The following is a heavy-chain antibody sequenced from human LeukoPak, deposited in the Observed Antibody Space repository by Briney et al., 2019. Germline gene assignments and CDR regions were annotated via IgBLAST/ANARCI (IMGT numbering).Heavy chain of an antibody. CDR1: GFTFSSYW. Sequence: GGSLRLSCAASGFTFSSYWMHWVRQAPGKGLVWVSRINEDGSTTDYADSVKGRFTISRDNAKNTLYLQMNSLRAEDTAVYYCAKDGDRQFDLDVWGQGTTVTVSS. V-gene: IGHV3-74*01. J-gene: IGHJ6*02. D-gene: IGHD3-10*01. CDR2: INEDGSTT. CDR3: AKDGDRQFDLDV.